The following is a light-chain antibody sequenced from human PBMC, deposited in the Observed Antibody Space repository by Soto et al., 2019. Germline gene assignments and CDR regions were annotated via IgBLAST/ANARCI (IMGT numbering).Light chain of an antibody. J-gene: IGKJ5*01. CDR1: QSVSNNY. CDR3: QQYGSSST. V-gene: IGKV3-20*01. Sequence: EILLTQSPGTLSLSPGERATLSCRASQSVSNNYLAWYQQKPGKAPRLLIYGASNRATGIPDRLSGSGSGTDFTLTIRRLEPEDFAVYYCQQYGSSSTFGQGTRLEIK. CDR2: GAS.